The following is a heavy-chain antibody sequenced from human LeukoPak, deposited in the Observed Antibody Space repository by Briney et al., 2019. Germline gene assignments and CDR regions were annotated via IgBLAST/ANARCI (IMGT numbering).Heavy chain of an antibody. Sequence: PGGSLRLSCTASGFTFGDYAMSWVRQAPGKGLEWVGFISSKAYGGTTEYAAYVKGRFTISRDDSKSIAYLQMNSLKTEDTAVYYCTRDPSSPIAAAGGYYYGRDVWGQGTTVPVSS. D-gene: IGHD6-13*01. CDR3: TRDPSSPIAAAGGYYYGRDV. CDR1: GFTFGDYA. V-gene: IGHV3-49*04. CDR2: ISSKAYGGTT. J-gene: IGHJ6*02.